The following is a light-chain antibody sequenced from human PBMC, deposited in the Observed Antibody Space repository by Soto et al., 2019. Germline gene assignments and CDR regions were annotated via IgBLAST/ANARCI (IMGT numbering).Light chain of an antibody. CDR2: DAS. Sequence: ENVLTQSPATLSLSPGERAALSCGASQSVISSYLAWYQQKPGLAPRLLIYDASRRATGIPDRFSGSGSGTDFTLTISRLEPEDFAVYYCQQYGRSPWTFGQGTKVDIK. V-gene: IGKV3D-20*01. CDR1: QSVISSY. CDR3: QQYGRSPWT. J-gene: IGKJ1*01.